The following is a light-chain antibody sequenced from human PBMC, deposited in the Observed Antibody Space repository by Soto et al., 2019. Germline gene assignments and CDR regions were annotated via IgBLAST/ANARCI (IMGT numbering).Light chain of an antibody. CDR1: QSVSSY. CDR2: DAS. J-gene: IGKJ1*01. Sequence: EIVLKKSPVTLSLSPGERATLSCRASQSVSSYLAWYQQKPGQAPRLLIYDASNRATGIPARFSGSGSGTDFTLTISSLEPEDFAVYYCQVRGNLPTRFCQGANVDNK. CDR3: QVRGNLPTR. V-gene: IGKV3-11*01.